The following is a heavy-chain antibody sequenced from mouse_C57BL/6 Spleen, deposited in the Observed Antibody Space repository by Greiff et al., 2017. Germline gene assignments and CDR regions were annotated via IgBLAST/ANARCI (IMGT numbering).Heavy chain of an antibody. CDR1: GYTFTSYW. D-gene: IGHD2-3*01. CDR3: AILYDGYYGGCAY. CDR2: IHPSDSDT. V-gene: IGHV1-74*01. J-gene: IGHJ3*01. Sequence: QVQLQQPGAELVKPGASVKVSCKASGYTFTSYWMHWVKQRPGQGLEWIGRIHPSDSDTNYNQKFKGKATLTVDNSSSTAYMQLSSLTSEDSAVYYCAILYDGYYGGCAYWGQGTLVTVSA.